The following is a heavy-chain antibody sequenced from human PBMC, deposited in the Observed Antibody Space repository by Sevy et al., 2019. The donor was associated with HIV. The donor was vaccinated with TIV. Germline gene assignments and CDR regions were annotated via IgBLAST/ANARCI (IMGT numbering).Heavy chain of an antibody. V-gene: IGHV3-23*01. CDR1: GFTFNTHA. Sequence: GGSLRLSCAASGFTFNTHAMNWVRQAPGKGLEWVSVISATGSSTYYADSVKGRFTISRDNSKNTLYLQMNSLTADDTAVYYSAKALNPALESMIEVIFRTLKGFDVWGQGTMVTVSS. CDR2: ISATGSST. D-gene: IGHD3-22*01. CDR3: AKALNPALESMIEVIFRTLKGFDV. J-gene: IGHJ3*01.